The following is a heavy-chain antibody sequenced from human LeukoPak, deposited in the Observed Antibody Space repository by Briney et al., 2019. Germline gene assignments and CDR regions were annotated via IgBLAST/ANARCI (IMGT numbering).Heavy chain of an antibody. J-gene: IGHJ3*02. V-gene: IGHV4-39*07. Sequence: SETLSLTCTVSGGSISSSSYYWGWIRQPPGKGLEWIGSIYYSGSTYYNPSLKSRVTISVDTSKNQFSLKLSSVTAADTAGYYCARAPGPRYSGYDFSFDIWGQGTMVTVSS. CDR3: ARAPGPRYSGYDFSFDI. D-gene: IGHD5-12*01. CDR2: IYYSGST. CDR1: GGSISSSSYY.